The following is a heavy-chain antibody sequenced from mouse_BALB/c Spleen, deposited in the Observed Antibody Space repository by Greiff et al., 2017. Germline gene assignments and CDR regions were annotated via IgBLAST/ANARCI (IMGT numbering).Heavy chain of an antibody. CDR2: INPYYGST. J-gene: IGHJ2*01. D-gene: IGHD2-3*01. CDR1: GYSFTDYI. V-gene: IGHV1-39*01. CDR3: ARLGDGYPIDD. Sequence: VQLKQTGPELVKPGASVKISCKASGYSFTDYIMLWVKQSHGKSLEWIGNINPYYGSTSYNLKFKGKATLTVDKSSSKAYMQLNSRTSEDSAVYYCARLGDGYPIDDWGQGTTLTVSS.